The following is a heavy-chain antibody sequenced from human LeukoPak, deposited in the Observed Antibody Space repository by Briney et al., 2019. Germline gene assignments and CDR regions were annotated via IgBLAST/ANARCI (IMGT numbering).Heavy chain of an antibody. J-gene: IGHJ5*02. D-gene: IGHD2-15*01. CDR1: GGSISSYY. V-gene: IGHV4-59*01. Sequence: PSETLSLTCTVSGGSISSYYWSWIRQPPGKGLEWIGYIYYSGSTNYNPSLKSRVTISVDTSKNQFSLKLSSVTAADTAVYYCARASVVAATNWFDPWGQGTLATVSS. CDR2: IYYSGST. CDR3: ARASVVAATNWFDP.